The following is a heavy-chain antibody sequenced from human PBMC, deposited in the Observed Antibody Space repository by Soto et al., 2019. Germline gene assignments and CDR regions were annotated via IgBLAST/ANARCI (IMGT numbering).Heavy chain of an antibody. CDR1: GFTFSSYG. D-gene: IGHD4-17*01. CDR2: IWYDGSNK. CDR3: ARGGGPTAVLGY. J-gene: IGHJ4*02. V-gene: IGHV3-33*01. Sequence: QVQLVESGGGVVQPGRSLRLSCAASGFTFSSYGMHWVRQAPGKGLEWVAVIWYDGSNKYYADSVKGRFTISKDNSKNTLYLQMNSLRAEDTAGYYCARGGGPTAVLGYWGQGTLVTVSS.